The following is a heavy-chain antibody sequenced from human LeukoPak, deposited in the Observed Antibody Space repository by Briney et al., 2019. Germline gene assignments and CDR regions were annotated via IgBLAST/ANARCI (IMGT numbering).Heavy chain of an antibody. Sequence: GGSLRLSCTASGFTFSRYDMHWVRQAPGKGLEWVAVIWYDGSNEYYADSVKGRFTISRDNSKNTLYLQMNGLRAEDTAVYYCARDGYGSGTYPGYYFDNWGQGTLVTVSS. J-gene: IGHJ4*02. D-gene: IGHD3-10*01. CDR2: IWYDGSNE. CDR3: ARDGYGSGTYPGYYFDN. CDR1: GFTFSRYD. V-gene: IGHV3-33*01.